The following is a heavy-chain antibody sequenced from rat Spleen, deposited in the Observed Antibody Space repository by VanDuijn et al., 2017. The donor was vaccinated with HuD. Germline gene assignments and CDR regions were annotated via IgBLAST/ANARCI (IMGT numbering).Heavy chain of an antibody. J-gene: IGHJ2*01. CDR1: GFTFNNYW. Sequence: EVQLVESGGGLVQPGRSLKLSCEASGFTFNNYWMTWIRQAPGKGLEWVATITHIGGTSYYPDSVKGRFTISREDGRSTLYLQMNSLRSEDTATYYCTRENWVVDYWGQGVMVTVSS. D-gene: IGHD5-1*01. CDR3: TRENWVVDY. V-gene: IGHV5-31*01. CDR2: ITHIGGTS.